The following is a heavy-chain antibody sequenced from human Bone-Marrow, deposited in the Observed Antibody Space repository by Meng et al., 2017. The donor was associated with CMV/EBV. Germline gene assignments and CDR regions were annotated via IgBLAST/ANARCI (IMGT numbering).Heavy chain of an antibody. Sequence: SETLSLTCTVSGGSISSSSYYWGWIRQPPGKGLEWIGSIHYSGSTYYNPSLRSRVTISLDRSKNQFSLKLSSLTAADTAVYYCAREDQYWFDPWGQGTLVTVSS. V-gene: IGHV4-39*07. CDR2: IHYSGST. CDR3: AREDQYWFDP. D-gene: IGHD4-11*01. CDR1: GGSISSSSYY. J-gene: IGHJ5*02.